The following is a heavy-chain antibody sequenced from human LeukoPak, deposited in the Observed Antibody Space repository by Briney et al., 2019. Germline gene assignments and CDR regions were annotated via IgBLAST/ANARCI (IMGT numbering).Heavy chain of an antibody. V-gene: IGHV4-4*07. CDR3: ARRNKNSWAFDY. J-gene: IGHJ4*02. Sequence: KASETLSLTCTVSGGSISSYYWSWIRQPAGKGLEWIGRIYTSGSTNYNPSLKSRVTMSVDTSKNQFSLKPSSVTAADTAVYYCARRNKNSWAFDYWGQGTLVTVSS. CDR1: GGSISSYY. D-gene: IGHD6-13*01. CDR2: IYTSGST.